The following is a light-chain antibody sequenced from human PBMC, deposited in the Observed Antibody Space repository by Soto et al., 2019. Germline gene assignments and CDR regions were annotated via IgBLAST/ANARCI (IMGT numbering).Light chain of an antibody. V-gene: IGLV2-14*01. J-gene: IGLJ1*01. CDR3: GSYRISTAV. Sequence: QSALTQPASVSGSPGQSITISCTGTSSDVGGYNYVSWYQQYPGKDPKLMIYDVTNRPSGVSNRLSGSKSGNTDSLTISRLQVEDEADYYCGSYRISTAVFGTGTKLTVL. CDR2: DVT. CDR1: SSDVGGYNY.